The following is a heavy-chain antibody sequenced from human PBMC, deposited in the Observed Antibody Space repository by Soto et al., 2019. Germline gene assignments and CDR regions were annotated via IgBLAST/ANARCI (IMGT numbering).Heavy chain of an antibody. J-gene: IGHJ4*02. V-gene: IGHV3-30*03. CDR3: SRGTYYPQSSGLHADY. CDR2: ISSDGHHQ. D-gene: IGHD3-22*01. CDR1: GFSFNDYA. Sequence: PGGSLRLSCATSGFSFNDYAMYWVRQAPGQGLEWVAIISSDGHHQFYLDNLRGRFTVSRDNSKNTLYLQMNSLRPEDTAVYYCSRGTYYPQSSGLHADYWGPGXVVTVSS.